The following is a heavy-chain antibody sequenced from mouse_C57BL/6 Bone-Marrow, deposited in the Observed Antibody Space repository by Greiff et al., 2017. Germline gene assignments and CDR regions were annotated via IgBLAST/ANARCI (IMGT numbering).Heavy chain of an antibody. D-gene: IGHD1-1*01. Sequence: EVQLQQSGAELVRPGASVKLSCTASGFNIKDDYMHWVKQRPEQGLEWIGWIDPENGDTEYASKFKSKATLTVDPSSSTAYMQLSSLTSEDSAVYYCASVDYYGSSYWYFDVWGTGTTVTVSS. CDR1: GFNIKDDY. V-gene: IGHV14-4*01. J-gene: IGHJ1*03. CDR2: IDPENGDT. CDR3: ASVDYYGSSYWYFDV.